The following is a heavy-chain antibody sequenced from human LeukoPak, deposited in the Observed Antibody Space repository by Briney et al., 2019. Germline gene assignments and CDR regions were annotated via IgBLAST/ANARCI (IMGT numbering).Heavy chain of an antibody. CDR1: GYTFTSYA. J-gene: IGHJ4*02. Sequence: KTGGSLRLSCAASGYTFTSYAMNWVRQAPGQGLEWMGIINPSGGSTSYAQKFQGRVTMTRDASTSTVYMELSSLRSEDTAVYYCATRGGYSSGWAYWGQGTLVTVSS. CDR2: INPSGGST. D-gene: IGHD6-19*01. CDR3: ATRGGYSSGWAY. V-gene: IGHV1-46*01.